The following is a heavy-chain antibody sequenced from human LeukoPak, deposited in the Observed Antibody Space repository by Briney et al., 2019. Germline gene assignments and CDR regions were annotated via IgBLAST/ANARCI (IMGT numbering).Heavy chain of an antibody. CDR3: RTSATVDY. J-gene: IGHJ4*02. V-gene: IGHV3-7*01. Sequence: GGSLRLSCAASGITVSSNYMSWVRQAPGKGLEWVANIKEDGSETYYVDSVKGRFTISRDNAKNSLYLQMNSLRVEDTAMYYCRTSATVDYWGQGNLVTASS. CDR1: GITVSSNY. CDR2: IKEDGSET. D-gene: IGHD4-11*01.